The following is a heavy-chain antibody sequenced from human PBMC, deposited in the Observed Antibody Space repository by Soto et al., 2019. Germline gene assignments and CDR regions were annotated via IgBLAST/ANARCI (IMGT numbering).Heavy chain of an antibody. V-gene: IGHV5-51*01. Sequence: PGKGLEWMGIIYPGDSDTRYSPSFQGQVTISADKSSSTAYLQWSSLKDSDTAMYYCAKQETMATVPYCFDYWGQATLPTASS. J-gene: IGHJ4*02. CDR3: AKQETMATVPYCFDY. CDR2: IYPGDSDT. D-gene: IGHD4-4*01.